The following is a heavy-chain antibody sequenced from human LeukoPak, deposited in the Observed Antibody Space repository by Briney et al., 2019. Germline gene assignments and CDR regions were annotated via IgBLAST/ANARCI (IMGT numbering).Heavy chain of an antibody. CDR1: GYTFTGYH. V-gene: IGHV1-46*01. CDR2: VNPSGGFT. Sequence: ASVKVSCKASGYTFTGYHTHWVRQAPGQGLEWVGIVNPSGGFTNYAQKFQGRVAMASDTSTSTVYMELSSLRSEDTAVYYCSRETSVTTIDAFDIWGQGTVVIVSS. J-gene: IGHJ3*02. D-gene: IGHD4-17*01. CDR3: SRETSVTTIDAFDI.